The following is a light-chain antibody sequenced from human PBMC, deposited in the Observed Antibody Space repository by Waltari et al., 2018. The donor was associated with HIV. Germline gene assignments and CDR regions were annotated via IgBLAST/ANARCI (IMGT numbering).Light chain of an antibody. CDR1: SSNIGAGFD. CDR3: QSYDTSLSGPV. V-gene: IGLV1-40*01. J-gene: IGLJ2*01. CDR2: GNN. Sequence: QSVLTQPPSVSGAPGQRVTISCTGRSSNIGAGFDVHWYQQLPGTAPKLLLYGNNNRPSGVPDRFSGSKSGTSASLAITGLQAEDDADYYCQSYDTSLSGPVFGGGTKLTVL.